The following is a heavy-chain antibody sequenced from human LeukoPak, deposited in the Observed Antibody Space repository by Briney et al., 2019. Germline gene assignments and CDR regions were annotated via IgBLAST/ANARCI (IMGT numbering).Heavy chain of an antibody. CDR3: ARDRIFGGFDP. CDR1: GGSISSGSYY. V-gene: IGHV4-61*02. J-gene: IGHJ5*02. D-gene: IGHD3-3*01. CDR2: IYTSGST. Sequence: SENLSLTCTVSGGSISSGSYYWSWIRQPAGKGLEWIGRIYTSGSTNYNPSLKSRVTISVDTSKNQFSLKLSSVTAADTAVYYCARDRIFGGFDPWGQGTLVTVSS.